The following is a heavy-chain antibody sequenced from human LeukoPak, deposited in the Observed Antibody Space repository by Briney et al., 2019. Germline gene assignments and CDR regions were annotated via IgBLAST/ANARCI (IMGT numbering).Heavy chain of an antibody. V-gene: IGHV3-74*01. CDR1: GFPFSSYL. Sequence: GGSLRLSCAASGFPFSSYLMHWVRQVTGKGLVWVSRINSDGSRTDYADSVRGRYTISRDNAKNTLYLQMNSLRAEDTAVYYFVRDLWNGPDSWGQGTLVTVSS. CDR2: INSDGSRT. CDR3: VRDLWNGPDS. J-gene: IGHJ4*02. D-gene: IGHD3-3*01.